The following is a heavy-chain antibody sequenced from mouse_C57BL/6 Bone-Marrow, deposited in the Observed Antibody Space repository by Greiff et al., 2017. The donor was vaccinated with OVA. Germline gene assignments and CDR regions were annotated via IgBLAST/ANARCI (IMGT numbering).Heavy chain of an antibody. CDR3: ASPFITTVVAPDY. CDR2: INPNNGGT. CDR1: GYTFTDYY. Sequence: VQLQQSGPELVKPGASVKISCKASGYTFTDYYMNWVKQSHGKSLEWIGDINPNNGGTSYNQKFKGKATLTVDKSSSTAYMELRSLTSEDSAVYYCASPFITTVVAPDYWGQGTTLTVSS. D-gene: IGHD1-1*01. V-gene: IGHV1-26*01. J-gene: IGHJ2*01.